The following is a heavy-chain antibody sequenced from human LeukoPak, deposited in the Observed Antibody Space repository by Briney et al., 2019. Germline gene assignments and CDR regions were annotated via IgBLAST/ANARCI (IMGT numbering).Heavy chain of an antibody. CDR2: ISYDGSNK. CDR1: GFTFSSYG. D-gene: IGHD4-23*01. CDR3: AKEILGGVTYFDY. J-gene: IGHJ4*02. Sequence: GGPRRLPCEASGFTFSSYGMHWVRQAPGKGLEWVAVISYDGSNKYYADSVKGRFTISRDNSKNTLYLQMNSLRAEDTAVYYCAKEILGGVTYFDYWGQGTLVTVSS. V-gene: IGHV3-30*18.